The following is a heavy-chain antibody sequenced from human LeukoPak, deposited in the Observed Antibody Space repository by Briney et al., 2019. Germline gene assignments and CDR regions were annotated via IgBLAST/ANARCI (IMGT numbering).Heavy chain of an antibody. CDR2: IYTSGST. V-gene: IGHV4-4*07. Sequence: PSETLSLTCTVSGGSISSYYWSWIRQPAGKGLEWIGRIYTSGSTNYNPSLKSRVTMSVDASKNQFSLKLSSVTAADTAVYYCAREPGVSVIGAFDIWGQGTMVTVSS. CDR3: AREPGVSVIGAFDI. D-gene: IGHD6-13*01. CDR1: GGSISSYY. J-gene: IGHJ3*02.